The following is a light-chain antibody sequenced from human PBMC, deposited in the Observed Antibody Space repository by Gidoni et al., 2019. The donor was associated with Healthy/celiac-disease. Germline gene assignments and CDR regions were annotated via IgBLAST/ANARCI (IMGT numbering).Light chain of an antibody. CDR2: GNS. Sequence: QSVLTQPPSVSEAPGQRVTISCTGSSSNIGAGYDVHWYQQPPGTAPKLLIYGNSNRPSGVPDRFSGSKSGTSASLAITGRQAEDEADYYCQSYDSSLSGSVFSGGTKLTVL. CDR1: SSNIGAGYD. CDR3: QSYDSSLSGSV. J-gene: IGLJ3*02. V-gene: IGLV1-40*01.